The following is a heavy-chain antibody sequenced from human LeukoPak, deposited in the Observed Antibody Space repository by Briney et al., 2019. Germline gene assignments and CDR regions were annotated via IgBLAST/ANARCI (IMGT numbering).Heavy chain of an antibody. CDR1: GFTFSSYW. Sequence: PGGSLRLSRAASGFTFSSYWMHWVRQAPGKGLVWVSHIDADGRSTSYADSVKGRFTISRDNVKNTLYLQMNSLRVEDTAVYYCTSSFRNGRNWGQGTLVTVSS. D-gene: IGHD2-8*01. CDR2: IDADGRST. J-gene: IGHJ4*02. V-gene: IGHV3-74*01. CDR3: TSSFRNGRN.